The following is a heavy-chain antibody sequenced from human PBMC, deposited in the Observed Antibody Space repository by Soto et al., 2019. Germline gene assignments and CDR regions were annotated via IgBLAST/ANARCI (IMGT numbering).Heavy chain of an antibody. Sequence: GGSLRLSCAASGFTFSSYGMHWVRQAPCKGLEWVAVISYDGSNKYYADSVKGRFTISRDNSKNTLYLQMNSLRAEDTAVYYCAKIIQSYDILTGYYRGYYYGMDVWGQGTTVTVSS. V-gene: IGHV3-30*18. CDR3: AKIIQSYDILTGYYRGYYYGMDV. D-gene: IGHD3-9*01. CDR1: GFTFSSYG. J-gene: IGHJ6*02. CDR2: ISYDGSNK.